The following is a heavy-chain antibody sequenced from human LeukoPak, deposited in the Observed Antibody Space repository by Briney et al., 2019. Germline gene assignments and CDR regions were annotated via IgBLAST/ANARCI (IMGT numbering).Heavy chain of an antibody. CDR3: ARGPDIVVVPQQDYYFSYYMDV. J-gene: IGHJ6*03. V-gene: IGHV1-3*01. CDR1: GYTFTSYA. CDR2: INAGNGNT. Sequence: ASVKVSCKASGYTFTSYAMHWVRQAPGQRLEWMGWINAGNGNTKYSQKFQGRVTITRDTSASTAYMELSSLRSEDTAVYYCARGPDIVVVPQQDYYFSYYMDVWGKGTTVTVSS. D-gene: IGHD2-2*01.